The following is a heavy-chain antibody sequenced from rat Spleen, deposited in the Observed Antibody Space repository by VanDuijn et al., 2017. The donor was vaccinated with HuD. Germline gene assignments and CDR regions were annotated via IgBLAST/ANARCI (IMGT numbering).Heavy chain of an antibody. CDR1: GFTFSNYG. CDR2: ISYEGSTT. V-gene: IGHV5S13*01. Sequence: EVQLVESGGGLVQPGRSMKLSCAASGFTFSNYGMPWIRQAPKKGLEWVASISYEGSTTYYRDSVKGRFTISRDNAKNTQYLQMDSLRSEDTATYYCARLAATREYFDYWGQGVMVTVSS. J-gene: IGHJ2*01. D-gene: IGHD1-11*01. CDR3: ARLAATREYFDY.